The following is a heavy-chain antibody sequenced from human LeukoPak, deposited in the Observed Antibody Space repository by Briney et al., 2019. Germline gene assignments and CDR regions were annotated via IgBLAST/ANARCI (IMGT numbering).Heavy chain of an antibody. CDR1: GFTFDDYG. D-gene: IGHD4-23*01. J-gene: IGHJ4*02. Sequence: AGGSLRLSCAASGFTFDDYGMSWVRQAPGKGLGWVSGINWNGGSTGYADSVKGRFTISRDNAKNSLYLQMNSLRAEDTALYYCARVLGGNRRSGRYFDYWGQGTLVTVSS. CDR3: ARVLGGNRRSGRYFDY. V-gene: IGHV3-20*04. CDR2: INWNGGST.